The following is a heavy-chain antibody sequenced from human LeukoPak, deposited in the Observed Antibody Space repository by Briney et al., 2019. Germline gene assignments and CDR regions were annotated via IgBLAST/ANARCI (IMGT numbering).Heavy chain of an antibody. CDR3: ARAPSYSSSWYWFDP. Sequence: ASVKVSCKASGYTFTSYDINWVRQAIGQGLEWMGWMNPNSGNTGYAQKFQGRVTVTRNTSISTAYMELSSPRSEDTAVYYCARAPSYSSSWYWFDPWGQGTLVTVSS. D-gene: IGHD6-13*01. CDR1: GYTFTSYD. J-gene: IGHJ5*02. CDR2: MNPNSGNT. V-gene: IGHV1-8*01.